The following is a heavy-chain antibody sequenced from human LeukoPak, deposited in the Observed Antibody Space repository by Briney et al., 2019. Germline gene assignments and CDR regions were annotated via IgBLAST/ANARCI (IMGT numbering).Heavy chain of an antibody. D-gene: IGHD4-17*01. CDR3: ARAPPTTVTYFDY. Sequence: PGRSLRLSCAASGFTFDDYTMHWVRQAPGKGLEWVSVIYSGGSTYYADSVKGRFTISGDNSKNTLYLQMNSLRAEDTAVYYCARAPPTTVTYFDYWGQGTLVTVSS. CDR1: GFTFDDYT. CDR2: IYSGGST. J-gene: IGHJ4*02. V-gene: IGHV3-66*01.